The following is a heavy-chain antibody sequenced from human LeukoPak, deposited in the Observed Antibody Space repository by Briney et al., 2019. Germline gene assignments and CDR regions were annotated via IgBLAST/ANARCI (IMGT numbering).Heavy chain of an antibody. V-gene: IGHV3-23*01. CDR3: AKVGGGYSYAYFDY. Sequence: EGSLRLSCAASGFTFSSYAMSWVRQAPGKGLEWVSAISGSGGSTYYADSVKGRFTISRDNSKNTLYLQMNSLRAEDTAVYYCAKVGGGYSYAYFDYWGQGTLVTVSS. D-gene: IGHD5-18*01. CDR1: GFTFSSYA. J-gene: IGHJ4*02. CDR2: ISGSGGST.